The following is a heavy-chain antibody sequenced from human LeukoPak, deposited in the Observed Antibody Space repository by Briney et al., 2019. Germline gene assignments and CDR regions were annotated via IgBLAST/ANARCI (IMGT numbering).Heavy chain of an antibody. D-gene: IGHD4-17*01. Sequence: GGSLRLSCVASGFTFSYNGMHWVRQAPGKGLEWVAFIRYDGSNKYYADSVKGRFTISRDNSKNTLYLQMNSLRAEDTAVYYCAKDFMTTIESGHYWGQGTLVTVSS. V-gene: IGHV3-30*02. CDR3: AKDFMTTIESGHY. CDR2: IRYDGSNK. J-gene: IGHJ4*02. CDR1: GFTFSYNG.